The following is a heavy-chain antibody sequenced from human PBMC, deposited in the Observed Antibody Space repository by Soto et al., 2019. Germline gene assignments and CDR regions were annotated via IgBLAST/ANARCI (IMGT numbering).Heavy chain of an antibody. V-gene: IGHV3-66*01. CDR1: GFTVSTYY. Sequence: GGSLRLSCAASGFTVSTYYMSWVRQAPGKGLEWASVLYSGGSTYYADSMKGRFTISRDNSENTLYLQMNGLTAEDTAVYYCARSRGYCSTTTCRYYFDYWGQGTLVTVSS. CDR2: LYSGGST. CDR3: ARSRGYCSTTTCRYYFDY. J-gene: IGHJ4*02. D-gene: IGHD2-2*01.